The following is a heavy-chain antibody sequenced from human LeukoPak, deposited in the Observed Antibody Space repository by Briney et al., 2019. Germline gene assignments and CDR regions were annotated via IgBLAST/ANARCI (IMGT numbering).Heavy chain of an antibody. CDR3: AKANSPTPHGEYFQH. CDR2: ISSSGSTI. D-gene: IGHD4-17*01. Sequence: GGSLRLSCAASGFTFSDYYMSWIRQAPGKGLEWVSYISSSGSTIYYADSVKGRFTISRDNSKNTLYLQMNSLRAEDTAVYYCAKANSPTPHGEYFQHWGQGTLVTVSS. J-gene: IGHJ1*01. V-gene: IGHV3-11*01. CDR1: GFTFSDYY.